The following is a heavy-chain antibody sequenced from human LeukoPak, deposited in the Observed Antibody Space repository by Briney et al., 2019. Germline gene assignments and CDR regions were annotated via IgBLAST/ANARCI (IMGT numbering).Heavy chain of an antibody. CDR1: GFTFSSYD. CDR2: ISSYSTYI. CDR3: ARTIFGVVISYYFDY. J-gene: IGHJ4*02. D-gene: IGHD3-3*01. Sequence: GGSLRLSCAASGFTFSSYDMHWVRQATGKGLEWVSFISSYSTYIYYADSLKGRFTISRDNAKNSLYLQMNSLRAEDTAVYYCARTIFGVVISYYFDYWGQGTLVTVSS. V-gene: IGHV3-21*01.